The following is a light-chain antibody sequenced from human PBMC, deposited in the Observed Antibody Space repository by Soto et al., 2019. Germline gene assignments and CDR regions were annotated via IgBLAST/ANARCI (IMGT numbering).Light chain of an antibody. CDR3: QQYYSTPT. V-gene: IGKV4-1*01. CDR2: WAS. J-gene: IGKJ2*01. CDR1: QSVLYSSNNKNY. Sequence: DIVMTQSPDSLAVSLGERATINCKSSQSVLYSSNNKNYLAWYQHKPGQPPKLLTYWASIRESGVPDRFSGSGSGTDFTLTISSLHAEDVAVYYCQQYYSTPTFGQGTKLEIK.